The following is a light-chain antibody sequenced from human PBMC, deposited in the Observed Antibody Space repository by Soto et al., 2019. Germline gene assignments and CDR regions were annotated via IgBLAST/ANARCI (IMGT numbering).Light chain of an antibody. J-gene: IGKJ4*02. Sequence: EIVMTQSPGTLSSSPGERATLSCRASQSVSSRLAWYQQKPGKAPRLLISRASSLATGIPDRFSGSGCGTDFTLTISRLEPEDFALYYCQHYGSSPSTFGEGTKVDIK. CDR2: RAS. V-gene: IGKV3-20*01. CDR3: QHYGSSPST. CDR1: QSVSSR.